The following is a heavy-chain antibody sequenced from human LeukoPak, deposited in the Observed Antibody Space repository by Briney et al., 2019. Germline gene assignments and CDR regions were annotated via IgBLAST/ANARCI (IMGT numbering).Heavy chain of an antibody. CDR1: GFTFSSYS. J-gene: IGHJ4*02. Sequence: PGGSLRLSCAASGFTFSSYSMNWVRQAPGKGLEWISYITSNSRTIHYADSVKGRFTISRDNGKNSLYLQLDSLRDEDTAVYYCTRDPEALDSWGQGTLVTVSS. CDR3: TRDPEALDS. CDR2: ITSNSRTI. V-gene: IGHV3-48*02.